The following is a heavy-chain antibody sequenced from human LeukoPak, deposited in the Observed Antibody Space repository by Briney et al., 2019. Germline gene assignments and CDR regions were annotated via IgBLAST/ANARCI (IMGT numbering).Heavy chain of an antibody. CDR1: GFTFSSYA. CDR2: ISGSGGST. V-gene: IGHV3-23*01. D-gene: IGHD3-22*01. CDR3: AKVITMMVVVMDFDY. J-gene: IGHJ4*02. Sequence: PGGSLRLSCAASGFTFSSYAMSWVRQAPGKGLEWVSAISGSGGSTYYADSVKGRFTISRDNSKNTLYLQMNSLRAEDTAVYYCAKVITMMVVVMDFDYWGQGTLVTVSS.